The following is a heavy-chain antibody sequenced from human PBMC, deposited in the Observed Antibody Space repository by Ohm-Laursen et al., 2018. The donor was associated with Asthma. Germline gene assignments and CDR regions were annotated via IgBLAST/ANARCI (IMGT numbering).Heavy chain of an antibody. D-gene: IGHD6-19*01. CDR1: GGTFSSYA. CDR2: IIPIFGTA. CDR3: ASLLYSSGPYYYYYYGMDV. J-gene: IGHJ6*02. V-gene: IGHV1-69*13. Sequence: SVKVSCKASGGTFSSYAISWVRQAPGQGLEWMRGIIPIFGTANYAQKFQGRVTITADESTSTAYMELSSLRSEDTAVYYCASLLYSSGPYYYYYYGMDVWGQGATVTVSS.